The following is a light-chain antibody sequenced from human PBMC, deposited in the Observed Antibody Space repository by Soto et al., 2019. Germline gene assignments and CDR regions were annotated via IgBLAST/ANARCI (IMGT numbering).Light chain of an antibody. CDR1: SSDVGGHNH. J-gene: IGLJ2*01. Sequence: QSALTQPPSASGSPGQSVTISCTGSSSDVGGHNHVSWYQQHPGKAPKLMIYEVSKRPSGVPDRFSGSKSVNTAFLTVSGLQAEDEADYYCSSYAGSMNLIFGGGTKVTVL. CDR3: SSYAGSMNLI. CDR2: EVS. V-gene: IGLV2-8*01.